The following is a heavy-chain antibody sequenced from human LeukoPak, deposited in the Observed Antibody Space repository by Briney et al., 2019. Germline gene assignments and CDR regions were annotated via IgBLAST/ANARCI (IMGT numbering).Heavy chain of an antibody. CDR1: GYTFSSYD. J-gene: IGHJ4*02. D-gene: IGHD3-22*01. Sequence: ASVKVSRKASGYTFSSYDINWVRQATGQGLEWMGWMNPNSGNTGYAQKFRDRVTMTRNTSVTTAYMELSSLRSEDTAVYYCARGDFYDASAYSGYRKEFDHWGQGTLVTVSS. CDR3: ARGDFYDASAYSGYRKEFDH. CDR2: MNPNSGNT. V-gene: IGHV1-8*01.